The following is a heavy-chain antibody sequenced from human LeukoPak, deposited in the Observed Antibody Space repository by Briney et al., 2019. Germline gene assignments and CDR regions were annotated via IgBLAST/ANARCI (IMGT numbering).Heavy chain of an antibody. CDR1: GFTFHNHA. D-gene: IGHD4-17*01. CDR2: IYWNSGRT. V-gene: IGHV3-9*01. CDR3: TKDILPGGADV. Sequence: PGTSLRLSCVASGFTFHNHAMHWVRQGPEKGLEWVSGIYWNSGRTGYADSVRGRFTTSRDIAKNSVYLEMNSLRADDTALHYCTKDILPGGADVWGQGTTVTVSS. J-gene: IGHJ6*01.